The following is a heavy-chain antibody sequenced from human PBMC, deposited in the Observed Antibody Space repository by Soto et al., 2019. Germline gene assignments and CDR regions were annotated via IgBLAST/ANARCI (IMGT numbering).Heavy chain of an antibody. CDR3: VNRGQVAGRFGF. CDR2: INAANGKT. V-gene: IGHV1-3*01. D-gene: IGHD3-16*01. CDR1: GYTFLNYA. Sequence: QDQLVQSGPEVQKPGASVKVSCTASGYTFLNYAFHWVRQAPGQRLEWMGWINAANGKTEYAQKFQGRVTIARDTANTGYMELRNLRSEDTAVYFCVNRGQVAGRFGFWGQGTLVTVSS. J-gene: IGHJ4*02.